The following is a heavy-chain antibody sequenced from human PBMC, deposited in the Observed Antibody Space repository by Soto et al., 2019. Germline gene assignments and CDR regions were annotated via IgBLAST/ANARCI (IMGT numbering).Heavy chain of an antibody. Sequence: PSETLSLTCAVSGYSISSGYYWGWIRQPPGKGLEWIGSIYHSGSTYYNPSLKSRVTISVDTSKNQFSLKLSSVTAADTAVYYCARGSDPYYFDCWGQGTLVTVSS. V-gene: IGHV4-38-2*01. J-gene: IGHJ4*02. CDR2: IYHSGST. CDR3: ARGSDPYYFDC. CDR1: GYSISSGYY.